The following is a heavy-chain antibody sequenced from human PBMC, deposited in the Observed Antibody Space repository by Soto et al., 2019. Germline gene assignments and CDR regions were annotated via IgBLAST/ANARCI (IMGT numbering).Heavy chain of an antibody. CDR2: ISGSGGST. J-gene: IGHJ3*02. CDR1: GFTFSIYA. D-gene: IGHD2-21*01. CDR3: AKGVRVVVIAMFNAFDI. Sequence: GGSLRLSCAASGFTFSIYAMSWVRQAPGKGLEWVSAISGSGGSTYYADSVKGRFTISRDNSKNTLYLQMNSLRAEDTAVYYCAKGVRVVVIAMFNAFDILGQGKMVTGSS. V-gene: IGHV3-23*01.